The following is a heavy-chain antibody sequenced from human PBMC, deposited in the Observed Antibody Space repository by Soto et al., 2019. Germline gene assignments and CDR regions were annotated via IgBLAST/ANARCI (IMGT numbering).Heavy chain of an antibody. CDR2: IYYSGST. V-gene: IGHV4-30-4*01. Sequence: SETLSLTCTVSGGSISSGDYYWSWIRQPPGKGLEWIGYIYYSGSTYYKPSLKSRVTISVDTSKNQFSLKLSSVTAADTAVYYCARVFSSGSSLDYWGQGTLVTVSS. J-gene: IGHJ4*02. CDR3: ARVFSSGSSLDY. CDR1: GGSISSGDYY. D-gene: IGHD6-19*01.